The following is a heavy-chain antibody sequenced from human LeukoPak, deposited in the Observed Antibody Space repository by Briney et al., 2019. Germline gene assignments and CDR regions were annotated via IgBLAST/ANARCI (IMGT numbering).Heavy chain of an antibody. J-gene: IGHJ3*02. D-gene: IGHD5-24*01. V-gene: IGHV1-24*01. CDR3: ARSLGAFDI. Sequence: ASVKVSCKVSGYTLTELSMHWVRQAPGKGLEWMGGFDPEDGETIYAQKFQGRVTMTRDTSISTAYMELSRLRSDDTAVYYCARSLGAFDIWGQGTMVTVSS. CDR1: GYTLTELS. CDR2: FDPEDGET.